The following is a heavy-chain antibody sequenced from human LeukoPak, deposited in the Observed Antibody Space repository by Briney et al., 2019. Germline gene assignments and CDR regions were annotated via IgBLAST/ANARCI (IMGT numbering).Heavy chain of an antibody. CDR3: AKLTRYGSGSYCDY. J-gene: IGHJ4*02. Sequence: GGSLRLSCAASGFTFSNSAMTWVRQAPGKGLEWVSPISGSGGSTYYADSVKGRFTISRDNSKNTLFLQMSSLRAEDTAVYYCAKLTRYGSGSYCDYWGQGTLVTVSS. D-gene: IGHD3-10*01. CDR2: ISGSGGST. CDR1: GFTFSNSA. V-gene: IGHV3-23*01.